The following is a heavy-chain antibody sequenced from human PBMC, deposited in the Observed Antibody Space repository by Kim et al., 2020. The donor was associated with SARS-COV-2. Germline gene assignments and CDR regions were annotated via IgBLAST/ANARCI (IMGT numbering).Heavy chain of an antibody. D-gene: IGHD6-6*01. V-gene: IGHV3-7*03. Sequence: YYVDSVKGPFTISRDNAKNSLYLQMHSLRGEDTAVYYCSPLAARITFFENWGQGTLVTVSS. J-gene: IGHJ4*02. CDR3: SPLAARITFFEN.